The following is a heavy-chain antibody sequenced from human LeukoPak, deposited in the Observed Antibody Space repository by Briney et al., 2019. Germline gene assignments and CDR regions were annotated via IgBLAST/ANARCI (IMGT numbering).Heavy chain of an antibody. CDR1: GFTFSSYG. V-gene: IGHV3-48*04. D-gene: IGHD1-26*01. J-gene: IGHJ4*02. CDR2: ISSSGSTI. Sequence: GGSLRLSCAASGFTFSSYGMNWVRQAPGKGLEWVSYISSSGSTIYYADSVKGRFTISRDNAKNSLYLQMNSLRAEDTAVYYCARDESEYSGSYFDWGQGTLVTVSS. CDR3: ARDESEYSGSYFD.